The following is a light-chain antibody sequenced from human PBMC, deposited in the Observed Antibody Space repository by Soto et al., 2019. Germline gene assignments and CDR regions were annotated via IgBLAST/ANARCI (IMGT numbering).Light chain of an antibody. V-gene: IGLV2-14*03. CDR2: DVS. CDR3: TSFTTADTHV. J-gene: IGLJ1*01. CDR1: SSDIASYDY. Sequence: QSAVTQPASVSGSPGQSITVSCIGTSSDIASYDYVSWYQQHPGKVPKLMIYDVSNRPSGVSNRFSGSKSGNTASLTISGLQAEDEADYYCTSFTTADTHVFGTGTKVTVL.